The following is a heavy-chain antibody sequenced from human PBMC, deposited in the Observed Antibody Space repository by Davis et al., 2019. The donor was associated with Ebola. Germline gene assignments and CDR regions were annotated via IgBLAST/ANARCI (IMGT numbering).Heavy chain of an antibody. CDR1: GFTFSNAW. Sequence: GSLRLSCAASGFTFSNAWMSWIRQPPGKGLEWIGYIYYSGTTTYNPSLKSRVTISLDTSRNQFSLQLTSVTAADTAVYYCARDFDYWGQGTLVTVSS. CDR3: ARDFDY. J-gene: IGHJ4*02. V-gene: IGHV4-59*01. CDR2: IYYSGTT.